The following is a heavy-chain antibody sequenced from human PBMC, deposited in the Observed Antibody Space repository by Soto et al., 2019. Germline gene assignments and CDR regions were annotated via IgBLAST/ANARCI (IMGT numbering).Heavy chain of an antibody. CDR2: ISAYNGDTET. D-gene: IGHD6-13*01. CDR3: AREAAVMAAAGPDY. Sequence: QVQLVQSGAEVKKPGASVKVSCKASGYTFSTYGISWVRQAPGQGLEWMGWISAYNGDTETNYAQKFQGRVTMTTHTSTIAAYMELTNLRSDDTAVYYCAREAAVMAAAGPDYWGQGTLVTVSS. V-gene: IGHV1-18*01. J-gene: IGHJ4*02. CDR1: GYTFSTYG.